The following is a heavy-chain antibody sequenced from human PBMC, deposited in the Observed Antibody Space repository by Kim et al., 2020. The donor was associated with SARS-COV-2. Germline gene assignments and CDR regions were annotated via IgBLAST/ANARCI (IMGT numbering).Heavy chain of an antibody. CDR1: GFTFSDYY. J-gene: IGHJ6*02. CDR3: ARDHPNYYYYGMDV. Sequence: GGSLRLSCAASGFTFSDYYMSWIRQAPGKGLEWVSYISSSSSYTNYADSVKGRFTISRDNAKNSLYLQMNSLRAEDTAVYYCARDHPNYYYYGMDVWGQGTTVTVSS. CDR2: ISSSSSYT. V-gene: IGHV3-11*06.